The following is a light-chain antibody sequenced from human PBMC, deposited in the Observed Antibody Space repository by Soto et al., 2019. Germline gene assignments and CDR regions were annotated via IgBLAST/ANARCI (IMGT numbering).Light chain of an antibody. CDR1: SSDVGGYNY. J-gene: IGLJ2*01. V-gene: IGLV2-14*01. CDR2: DVS. CDR3: SSYTSSSTLVV. Sequence: QSALTQPASVSGSPGQSITISCTGTSSDVGGYNYVSWYQQHPGEAPKLMIYDVSNRPSGVSNPFSGSKSGNPASLPISGLQAEDEADYYCSSYTSSSTLVVFGGGTKVTVL.